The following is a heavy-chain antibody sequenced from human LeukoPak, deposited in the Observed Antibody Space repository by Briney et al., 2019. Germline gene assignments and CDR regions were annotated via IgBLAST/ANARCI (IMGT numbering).Heavy chain of an antibody. CDR1: GGSISSSSYY. CDR2: IYYSGST. Sequence: KPSETLSLTCTVSGGSISSSSYYWSWIRQPPGKGLEWIGSIYYSGSTYYNPSLKSRVTISVDTSKNQFSLKLSSVTAADTAVYYCARGLLWGSGSYYALYFDYWGQGTLVTVSS. J-gene: IGHJ4*02. D-gene: IGHD3-10*01. CDR3: ARGLLWGSGSYYALYFDY. V-gene: IGHV4-39*07.